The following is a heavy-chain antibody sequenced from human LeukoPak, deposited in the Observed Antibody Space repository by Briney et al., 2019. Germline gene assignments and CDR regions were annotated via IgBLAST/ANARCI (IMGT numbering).Heavy chain of an antibody. CDR2: MNHNSGDT. V-gene: IGHV1-2*02. D-gene: IGHD5-12*01. CDR3: ARSGEYSGYGFVDY. Sequence: ASVKVSCKASGYTFTGYYMHWVRQAPGQGLEWMGWMNHNSGDTNYAQKFQGGVTMTRDTSISTGYMELSRLRSDDTAVYYCARSGEYSGYGFVDYWGQGTLVTVSS. J-gene: IGHJ4*02. CDR1: GYTFTGYY.